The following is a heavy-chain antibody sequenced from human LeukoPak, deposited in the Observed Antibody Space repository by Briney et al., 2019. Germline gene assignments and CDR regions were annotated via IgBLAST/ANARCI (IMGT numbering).Heavy chain of an antibody. V-gene: IGHV3-66*01. CDR1: GFTFSAYA. Sequence: PGGSLRLSCAASGFTFSAYAMTWVRQAPGRGLEWVSVIYSSGSAFYADSVKGRFINSRDNSKNTLYLQMNSLRAEDTAVYYCSRDSHDDFWSGYSEYWGQGTWVTVSS. CDR2: IYSSGSA. J-gene: IGHJ4*02. CDR3: SRDSHDDFWSGYSEY. D-gene: IGHD3-3*01.